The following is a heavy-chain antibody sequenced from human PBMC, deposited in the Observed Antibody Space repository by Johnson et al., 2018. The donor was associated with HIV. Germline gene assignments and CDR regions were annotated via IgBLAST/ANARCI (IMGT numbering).Heavy chain of an antibody. CDR1: GFTFSSYD. V-gene: IGHV3-13*01. D-gene: IGHD4-17*01. Sequence: VQLVESGGDLVQPGGSLRLSCAASGFTFSSYDMHWVRQVRGKGLEWVSGIGTIDDTYYSDSVKGRFTISRDNSKNTLYLQMNSLRAEDTAVYYCAKGNGDYRSDAFDIWGQGTMVTVSS. CDR3: AKGNGDYRSDAFDI. J-gene: IGHJ3*02. CDR2: IGTIDDT.